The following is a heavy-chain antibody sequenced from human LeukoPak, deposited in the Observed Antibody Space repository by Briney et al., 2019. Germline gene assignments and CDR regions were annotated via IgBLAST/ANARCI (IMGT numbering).Heavy chain of an antibody. CDR1: GYTFTSYD. CDR2: MNPISGNT. D-gene: IGHD1-26*01. J-gene: IGHJ4*02. CDR3: SRDLSGSQRGGYFDY. V-gene: IGHV1-8*03. Sequence: GASVKVSCKASGYTFTSYDINWVRQATGQGLEWMGWMNPISGNTGFAQKFQGRVTITRNTSISTAYMELSGLRSDDTAVYYCSRDLSGSQRGGYFDYWGQGTLVTVSS.